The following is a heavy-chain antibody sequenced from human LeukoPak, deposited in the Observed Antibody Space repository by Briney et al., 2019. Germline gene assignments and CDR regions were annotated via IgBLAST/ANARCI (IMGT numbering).Heavy chain of an antibody. CDR1: GFTFSDYY. CDR3: ARDKSFPDVVVTANWYFDL. D-gene: IGHD2-21*02. J-gene: IGHJ2*01. V-gene: IGHV3-11*01. Sequence: GGSLRLSCAASGFTFSDYYMSWIRQAPGKGLEWVSYISSSGSTIYYADSVKGRFTISRDNAKNSLYLQMNSLRAEDTAVYYCARDKSFPDVVVTANWYFDLWGRGTLVTVSS. CDR2: ISSSGSTI.